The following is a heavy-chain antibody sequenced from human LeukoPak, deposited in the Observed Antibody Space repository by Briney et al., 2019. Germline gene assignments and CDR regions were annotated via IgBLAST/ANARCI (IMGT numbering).Heavy chain of an antibody. Sequence: ASVKVSCKASVYTFTNFYIHWVRQAPGQGLEWMGWMNPNSGDTSYAREFQDRVTMTRDTSLSTAYMELSRLRSDDTAVYYCARDVTGENAFDIWGQGTMVTVSS. CDR2: MNPNSGDT. V-gene: IGHV1-2*02. J-gene: IGHJ3*02. CDR3: ARDVTGENAFDI. CDR1: VYTFTNFY. D-gene: IGHD7-27*01.